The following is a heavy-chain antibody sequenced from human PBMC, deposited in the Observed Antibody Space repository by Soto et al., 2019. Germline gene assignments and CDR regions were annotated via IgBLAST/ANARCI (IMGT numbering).Heavy chain of an antibody. Sequence: SVKVSCKASGGTFSSYAISWVRQAPGQGLEWMGRIIPIFGTANYAQKFQGRVTITADESTSTAYMELSSLRSEDTAVYYCARGEASGSGWAIIDYWGQGTLVTVSS. J-gene: IGHJ4*02. CDR2: IIPIFGTA. D-gene: IGHD3-22*01. V-gene: IGHV1-69*13. CDR3: ARGEASGSGWAIIDY. CDR1: GGTFSSYA.